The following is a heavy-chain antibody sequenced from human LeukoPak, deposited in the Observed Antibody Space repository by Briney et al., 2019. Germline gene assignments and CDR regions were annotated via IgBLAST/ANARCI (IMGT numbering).Heavy chain of an antibody. J-gene: IGHJ4*02. Sequence: KPSETLSLTCTVSGGSISSYYWSWIRQPPGKGLEWIGYIYYSGSTNYNPSLKSRVAISGDTFKNQFSLRLGSVTAADTAVYYCARGGGAAPFDYWGLGTQVTVSS. CDR1: GGSISSYY. V-gene: IGHV4-59*08. CDR2: IYYSGST. CDR3: ARGGGAAPFDY. D-gene: IGHD2-15*01.